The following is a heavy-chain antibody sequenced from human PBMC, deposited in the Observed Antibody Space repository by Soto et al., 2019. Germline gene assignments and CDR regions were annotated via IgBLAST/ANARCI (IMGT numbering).Heavy chain of an antibody. CDR2: ISSSTSHT. J-gene: IGHJ4*02. CDR1: GFTFSDYY. Sequence: QVQLVESGGGLVKSGGSLRLSCAVSGFTFSDYYMTWIRQAPGKGLEWVSYISSSTSHTNYADSAKGRFTISRDNAKNSLFLQMNSLRAEDTALYYCARGRGAAADYFDFWGQGTLVSVSS. V-gene: IGHV3-11*05. CDR3: ARGRGAAADYFDF. D-gene: IGHD6-13*01.